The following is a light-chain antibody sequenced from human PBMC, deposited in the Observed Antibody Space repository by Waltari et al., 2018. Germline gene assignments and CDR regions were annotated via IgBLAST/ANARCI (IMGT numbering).Light chain of an antibody. J-gene: IGLJ3*02. V-gene: IGLV2-14*03. Sequence: QSALTQPASVSGSPGQSITISCTGTSRDVGGYNYVSWYQPHPGKAPKLMIYDVSNRPSGVSNRFSGSKSGNTASLTISGLQAEDEADYYCSSHTSSSTRVVFGGGTKLTVL. CDR3: SSHTSSSTRVV. CDR1: SRDVGGYNY. CDR2: DVS.